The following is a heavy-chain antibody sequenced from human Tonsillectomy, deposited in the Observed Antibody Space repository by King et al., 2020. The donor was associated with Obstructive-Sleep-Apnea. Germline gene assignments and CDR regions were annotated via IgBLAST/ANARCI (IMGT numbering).Heavy chain of an antibody. Sequence: VQLQESGPGLVKPSETLALTCTVSGGSISSYYWSWIRQPPGKGLDCIGYIYVRGSTNYNPSLKSRVTISVDTSKNQFSLKLSSVTAADTAVYYCARVGPRGGGFDYWGQGTLVTVSS. CDR3: ARVGPRGGGFDY. CDR1: GGSISSYY. D-gene: IGHD3-10*01. CDR2: IYVRGST. J-gene: IGHJ4*02. V-gene: IGHV4-59*01.